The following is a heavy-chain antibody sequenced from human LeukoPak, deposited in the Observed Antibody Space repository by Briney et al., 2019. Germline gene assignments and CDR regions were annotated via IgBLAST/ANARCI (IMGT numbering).Heavy chain of an antibody. CDR3: AKDGSGDSSGYYYFDY. V-gene: IGHV3-74*01. J-gene: IGHJ4*02. CDR1: GFTFSSYW. Sequence: GGSLRLSCAASGFTFSSYWMHWVRQAPGKGLVWVSRINSDGSSTRYADSVKGRFTISRDNAKNTLYLQMNSLRAEDTAVYYCAKDGSGDSSGYYYFDYWGQGTLVTVSS. D-gene: IGHD3-22*01. CDR2: INSDGSST.